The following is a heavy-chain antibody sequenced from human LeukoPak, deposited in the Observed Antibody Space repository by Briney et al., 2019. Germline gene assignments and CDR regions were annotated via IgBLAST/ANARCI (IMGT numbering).Heavy chain of an antibody. Sequence: GASVKVSCKVSGYTLTELSMHWVRQAPGKGLEWMGGFDPEDGETIYAQKFQGRVTMTEDTSTDTAYMELSSLRSEDTAVYYCATVLYDYVWGSPRYFDYWGQGTLVTVSS. D-gene: IGHD3-16*01. CDR2: FDPEDGET. J-gene: IGHJ4*02. CDR3: ATVLYDYVWGSPRYFDY. V-gene: IGHV1-24*01. CDR1: GYTLTELS.